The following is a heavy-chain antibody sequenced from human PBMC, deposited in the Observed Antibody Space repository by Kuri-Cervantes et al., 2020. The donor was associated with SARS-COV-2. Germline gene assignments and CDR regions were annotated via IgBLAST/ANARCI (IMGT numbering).Heavy chain of an antibody. V-gene: IGHV3-7*01. CDR2: IKQDGSEK. CDR1: GFTFITYT. J-gene: IGHJ5*02. CDR3: ARDRELGTRGTNWFDP. D-gene: IGHD7-27*01. Sequence: GESLKISCAASGFTFITYTMNWVRQAPGKGLEWVANIKQDGSEKYYVDSVKGRFTISRDNAKNSLYLQMNSLRAEDTAVYYCARDRELGTRGTNWFDPWGQGTLVTVSS.